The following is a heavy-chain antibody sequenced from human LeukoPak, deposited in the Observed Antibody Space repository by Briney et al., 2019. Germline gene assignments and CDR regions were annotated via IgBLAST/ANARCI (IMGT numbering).Heavy chain of an antibody. CDR2: ISGSGVSA. V-gene: IGHV3-23*01. CDR1: GFTFSNFA. J-gene: IGHJ4*02. CDR3: AKSRQDTAMINYYFDY. D-gene: IGHD5-18*01. Sequence: GGSLRLSCAVSGFTFSNFAMSWVRQAPGKGLEWVSAISGSGVSAYYRDSVKGRLTTSRDNSKNTLLLQMNSLTAEDTAVYYCAKSRQDTAMINYYFDYWGQGTLVTVSS.